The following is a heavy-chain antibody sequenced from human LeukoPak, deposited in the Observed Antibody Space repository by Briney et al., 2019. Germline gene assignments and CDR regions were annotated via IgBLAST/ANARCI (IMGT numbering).Heavy chain of an antibody. J-gene: IGHJ4*02. CDR3: ARVSGWYSFDY. CDR1: GFTFSSYS. CDR2: ISSSSSYI. V-gene: IGHV3-21*01. D-gene: IGHD6-19*01. Sequence: GGSLRLSCAGSGFTFSSYSMNWVRQAPGKGLEWVSSISSSSSYIYYADSVKGRFTISRDNAKNSLYLQMNSLRAEDTAVYYCARVSGWYSFDYWGQGTLVTVSS.